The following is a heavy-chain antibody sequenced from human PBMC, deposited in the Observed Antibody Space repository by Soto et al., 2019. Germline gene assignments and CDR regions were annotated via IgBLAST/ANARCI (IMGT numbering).Heavy chain of an antibody. CDR1: GGSISSGGYY. D-gene: IGHD4-17*01. V-gene: IGHV4-30-4*01. Sequence: QVQLQESGPGLVKPSQTLSLTCTVSGGSISSGGYYWNWIRQPPGKGLEWIGYIYYSGSTYYNPSLKRRVTISVDTSKNQFSLKLSSVAAADTAVYYCARGTVEGDSDYWGQGTLVTVSS. J-gene: IGHJ4*02. CDR3: ARGTVEGDSDY. CDR2: IYYSGST.